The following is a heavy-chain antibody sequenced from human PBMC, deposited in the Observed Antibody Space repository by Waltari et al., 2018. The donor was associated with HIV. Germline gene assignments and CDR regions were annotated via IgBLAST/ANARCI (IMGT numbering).Heavy chain of an antibody. CDR1: GGSISSSNW. V-gene: IGHV4-4*02. J-gene: IGHJ5*02. D-gene: IGHD1-26*01. CDR2: IYDSGRT. CDR3: ARGGGATLIRFDP. Sequence: QVQLQESGPGLVKPSGTLSLTCAVSGGSISSSNWWSWVRQPRGKGWWWIGEIYDSGRTNYTPSLKGRGTISVDKSKNQFSLKLSSVTAADTAVYYCARGGGATLIRFDPWGQGTLVTVSS.